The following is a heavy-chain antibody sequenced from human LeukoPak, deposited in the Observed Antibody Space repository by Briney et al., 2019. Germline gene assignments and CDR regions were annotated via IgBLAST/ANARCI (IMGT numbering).Heavy chain of an antibody. D-gene: IGHD3-3*01. CDR1: GFTFSSYG. CDR2: IRYDGSNK. Sequence: PGGSLRLSCAASGFTFSSYGMHWVRQAPGKGLEWVAFIRYDGSNKYYADSVKVRFTISRHNSKNTLYLQMNSLRAEDTAVYYCAKVRAGYYDFWSGSLPGHDAFDIWGQGTMVTVSS. J-gene: IGHJ3*02. V-gene: IGHV3-30*02. CDR3: AKVRAGYYDFWSGSLPGHDAFDI.